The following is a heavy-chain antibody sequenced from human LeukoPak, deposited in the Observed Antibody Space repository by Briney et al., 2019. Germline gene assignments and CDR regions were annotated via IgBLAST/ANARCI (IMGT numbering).Heavy chain of an antibody. CDR1: GGSISNINSY. J-gene: IGHJ3*02. D-gene: IGHD2/OR15-2a*01. V-gene: IGHV4-39*01. CDR2: IFYSGST. CDR3: ARHDFFDADAFDI. Sequence: SETLSLTCNVTGGSISNINSYWGWIRQPPGKGLEWLGNIFYSGSTYYNPSLKSRVTISVDTSKNQFSLRLSSVTATDTAVYYCARHDFFDADAFDIWGQGTMVTVSS.